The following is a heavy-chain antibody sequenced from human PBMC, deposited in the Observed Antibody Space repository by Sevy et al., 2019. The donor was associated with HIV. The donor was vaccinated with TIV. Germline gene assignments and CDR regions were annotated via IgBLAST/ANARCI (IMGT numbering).Heavy chain of an antibody. Sequence: GGSLRLSCAASEFTVRSKYMSWVRQAPGKGLEWVSVIYSAGNTYYADSVKGRFTISRDISKNTLYLQMNSLRAEDTAIYYCATTSTPLYYYALDVWGQGTTVTVSS. CDR1: EFTVRSKY. V-gene: IGHV3-53*03. J-gene: IGHJ6*02. D-gene: IGHD2-15*01. CDR2: IYSAGNT. CDR3: ATTSTPLYYYALDV.